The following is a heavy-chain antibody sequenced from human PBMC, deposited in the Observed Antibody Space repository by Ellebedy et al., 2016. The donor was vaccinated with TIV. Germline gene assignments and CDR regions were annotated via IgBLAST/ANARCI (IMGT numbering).Heavy chain of an antibody. CDR1: GFTFRNYG. V-gene: IGHV3-30*18. J-gene: IGHJ2*01. CDR2: VAFDGSIT. CDR3: AKEPKIHAGPWYFDL. Sequence: GESLKISCAASGFTFRNYGMHWVRRTSGKGLEWVAVVAFDGSITYYADSVKGRFTISRDNSKNTLYLQMNSLRPEDTAVYYCAKEPKIHAGPWYFDLWGRGTLVTV. D-gene: IGHD5-18*01.